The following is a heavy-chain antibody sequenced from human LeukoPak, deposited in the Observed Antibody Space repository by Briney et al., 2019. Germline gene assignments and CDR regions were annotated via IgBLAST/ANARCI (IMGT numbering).Heavy chain of an antibody. D-gene: IGHD1-26*01. Sequence: GGSLRLSCAASGFTFSNYWMSWVRQAPGKGLEWVANIKQDGSEKYYVDSVKGRFTISRDNSKNTLYLQMNSLRAEDTAVYYCARDRKEWEPANQYYYYMDVWGKGTTVTVSS. J-gene: IGHJ6*03. CDR1: GFTFSNYW. CDR3: ARDRKEWEPANQYYYYMDV. V-gene: IGHV3-7*03. CDR2: IKQDGSEK.